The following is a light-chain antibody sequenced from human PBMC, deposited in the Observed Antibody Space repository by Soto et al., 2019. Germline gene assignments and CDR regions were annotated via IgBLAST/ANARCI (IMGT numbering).Light chain of an antibody. CDR1: SSDVGAYNY. CDR3: ISYAGSSIWV. CDR2: DVS. Sequence: QSALTQPPSASGSPGQSVTISCTGTSSDVGAYNYVSWYQQHPGKAPKLMIYDVSKWPSGVPDRFSGSKSGNTASLSVSGHQAEDEADFYCISYAGSSIWVFGGGTKLTVL. J-gene: IGLJ3*02. V-gene: IGLV2-8*01.